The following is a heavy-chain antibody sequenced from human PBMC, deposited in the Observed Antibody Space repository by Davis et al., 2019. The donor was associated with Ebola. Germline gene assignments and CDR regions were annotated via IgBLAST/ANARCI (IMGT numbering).Heavy chain of an antibody. V-gene: IGHV6-1*01. D-gene: IGHD3-3*01. CDR1: GDSVSSNSAA. J-gene: IGHJ6*04. CDR3: ARVGTIFGVVTRNHYYYYGMDV. Sequence: MPSETLSLTCAISGDSVSSNSAAWNWIRQSPSRGLEWLGRTYYRSKWYNDYAVSVKSRITINPDTSKNQFSLQLNSVTPEDTAVYYCARVGTIFGVVTRNHYYYYGMDVWGKGTTVTVSS. CDR2: TYYRSKWYN.